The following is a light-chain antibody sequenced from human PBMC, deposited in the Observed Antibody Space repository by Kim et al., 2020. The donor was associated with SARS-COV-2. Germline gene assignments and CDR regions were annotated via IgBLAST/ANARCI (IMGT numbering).Light chain of an antibody. Sequence: DIVLTQSPGTLSLSPGERATLSCRASRSVSSSYLAWYQQKHGQAPRLLIYAASNRATGIPDRFSGTGSGTDFTLTISRLDPEDFAVYYCQQYDSSPLTFGGGTKVDIK. CDR1: RSVSSSY. J-gene: IGKJ4*01. CDR3: QQYDSSPLT. V-gene: IGKV3-20*01. CDR2: AAS.